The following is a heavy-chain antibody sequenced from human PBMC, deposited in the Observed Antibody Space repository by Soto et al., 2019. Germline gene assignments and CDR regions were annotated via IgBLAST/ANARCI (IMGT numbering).Heavy chain of an antibody. CDR3: ARDELIFGVVITPVDV. D-gene: IGHD3-3*01. CDR1: GFTFSSYW. CDR2: IKQDGSEK. V-gene: IGHV3-7*01. J-gene: IGHJ6*04. Sequence: GGSLRLSCAASGFTFSSYWMSWVRQAPGKGLEWVANIKQDGSEKYYVDSVKGRFTISRDNAKNSLYLQMNSLRAEDTAVYYCARDELIFGVVITPVDVWGKGTTVTVSS.